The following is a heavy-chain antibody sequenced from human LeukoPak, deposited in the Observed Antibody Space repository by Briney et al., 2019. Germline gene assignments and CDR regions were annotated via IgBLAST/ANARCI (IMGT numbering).Heavy chain of an antibody. Sequence: GGSLRLSCAASGFTFSSYGMHWVRQAPGKGLEWVAVISYDGSNKYYADSVKGRFTISRDNSKPTLYLQMKSLRAEDTAVYYCARSLRVRGVPDYMDVWGKGTTVTISS. CDR1: GFTFSSYG. CDR2: ISYDGSNK. J-gene: IGHJ6*03. V-gene: IGHV3-30*03. CDR3: ARSLRVRGVPDYMDV. D-gene: IGHD3-10*01.